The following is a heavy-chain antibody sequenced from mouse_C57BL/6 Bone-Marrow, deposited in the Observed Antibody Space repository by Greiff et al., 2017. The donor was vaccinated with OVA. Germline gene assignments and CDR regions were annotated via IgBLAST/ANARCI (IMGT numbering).Heavy chain of an antibody. D-gene: IGHD2-5*01. CDR1: GYTFTSYW. J-gene: IGHJ3*01. CDR2: INPSNGGT. V-gene: IGHV1-53*01. Sequence: VQLQQPGTELVKPGASVKLSCKASGYTFTSYWMHWVKQRPGHGLEWIGNINPSNGGTNYNEKFKSKATLTVDKSSSTAYMQLSSLTSEDSAVYYCARSYYSNFAWFAYWGQGTLVTVSA. CDR3: ARSYYSNFAWFAY.